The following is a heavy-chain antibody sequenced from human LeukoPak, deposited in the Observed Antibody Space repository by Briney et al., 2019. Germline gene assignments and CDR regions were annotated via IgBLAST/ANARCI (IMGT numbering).Heavy chain of an antibody. J-gene: IGHJ4*02. Sequence: PGGSLRLSCAASGFTFNNYDMSWIRQAPGKGLEWVSCIRESGEATYYADPVRGRFTISRDNSRNTLFLQMNSLRAEDTAVYYCAKPRSGSCGGQVHYWGQGTLVTVSS. V-gene: IGHV3-23*01. CDR3: AKPRSGSCGGQVHY. CDR1: GFTFNNYD. CDR2: IRESGEAT. D-gene: IGHD1-26*01.